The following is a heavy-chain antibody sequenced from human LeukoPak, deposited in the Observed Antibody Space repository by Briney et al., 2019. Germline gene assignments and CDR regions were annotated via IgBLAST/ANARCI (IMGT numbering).Heavy chain of an antibody. J-gene: IGHJ5*02. V-gene: IGHV4-34*01. CDR2: INHSGVT. CDR3: AREFNNWFDP. CDR1: GGSLTDYF. Sequence: SETLSLTCAIHGGSLTDYFWTWIRQPPGKGLEWIGEINHSGVTHYSPSVRGRVTMSIDTSKNQFSLKLSSVTAADTAVYYCAREFNNWFDPWGQGTLVTVSS.